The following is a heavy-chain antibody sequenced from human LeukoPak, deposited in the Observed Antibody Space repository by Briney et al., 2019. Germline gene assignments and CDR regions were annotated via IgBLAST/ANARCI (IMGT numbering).Heavy chain of an antibody. D-gene: IGHD3-22*01. Sequence: PSETLSLTCAVYGGSFSGYYWSWIRQPPGKGLEWIGEINHSGSTNYNPSLKSRVTISVDTSKNQFSLKLSSVTAADTAVYYCARDSGGHCDSSGYYTYYFDYWGQGTLVTVSS. J-gene: IGHJ4*02. V-gene: IGHV4-34*01. CDR3: ARDSGGHCDSSGYYTYYFDY. CDR1: GGSFSGYY. CDR2: INHSGST.